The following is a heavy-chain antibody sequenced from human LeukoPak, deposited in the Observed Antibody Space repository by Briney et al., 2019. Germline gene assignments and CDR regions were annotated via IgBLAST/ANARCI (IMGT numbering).Heavy chain of an antibody. J-gene: IGHJ6*03. Sequence: GGSLRLSCAASGFTFSSYSMNWVRQAPGKGLEWVSYISSSSSTIYYADSVKGRFTIFRDNAKNSLYLQMNSLRAEDTAVYYCARDPSSWYYYYMDVWGKGTTVTVSS. D-gene: IGHD6-13*01. CDR2: ISSSSSTI. V-gene: IGHV3-48*01. CDR3: ARDPSSWYYYYMDV. CDR1: GFTFSSYS.